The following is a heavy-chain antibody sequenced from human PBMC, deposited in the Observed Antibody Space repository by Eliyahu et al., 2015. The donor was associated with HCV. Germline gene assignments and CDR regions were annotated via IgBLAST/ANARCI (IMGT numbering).Heavy chain of an antibody. D-gene: IGHD2-8*01. CDR3: ARDGYCSNGVCYDS. J-gene: IGHJ4*02. CDR2: ISGSSGAR. CDR1: GFXFXEYS. Sequence: EVQLVXSGGGLARPGESLXLSCAVSGFXFXEYSMTWVRQAPGKGLEWVSYISGSSGARYYADSVKGRFTISRDNAKNSLYLQMNSLRAEDTAMYYCARDGYCSNGVCYDSWGQGTLVTVSS. V-gene: IGHV3-21*05.